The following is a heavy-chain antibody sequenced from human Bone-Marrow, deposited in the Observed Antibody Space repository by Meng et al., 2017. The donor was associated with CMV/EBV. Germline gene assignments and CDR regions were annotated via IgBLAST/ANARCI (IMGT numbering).Heavy chain of an antibody. CDR1: GFTFSDAW. D-gene: IGHD6-19*01. V-gene: IGHV3-15*01. CDR2: IKSKAHGGTI. J-gene: IGHJ4*02. Sequence: EVQLAESGGDLVKPWESLTLSCTVSGFTFSDAWMYWVRQAPGKGLEWVGRIKSKAHGGTIDYVTPVKGRFTISRDDSKNTVYLQMNSLKTEDTAVYYCVRLISGWGQGTLVTVSS. CDR3: VRLISG.